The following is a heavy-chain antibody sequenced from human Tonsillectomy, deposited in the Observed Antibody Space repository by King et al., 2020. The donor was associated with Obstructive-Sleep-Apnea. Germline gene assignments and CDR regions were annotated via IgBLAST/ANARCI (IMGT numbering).Heavy chain of an antibody. CDR1: GGSISSDGYY. Sequence: VQLQESGPGLVKPSQTLSLTCIVSGGSISSDGYYWSWLCQHPGKGLEWIAYIYYSGSTYYNPSLKSRGTISVDTSKNQLSLKLSSMTAADTAVYYCARGSPYYFDYWGQGTLVTVSS. CDR2: IYYSGST. CDR3: ARGSPYYFDY. V-gene: IGHV4-31*03. D-gene: IGHD3-10*01. J-gene: IGHJ4*02.